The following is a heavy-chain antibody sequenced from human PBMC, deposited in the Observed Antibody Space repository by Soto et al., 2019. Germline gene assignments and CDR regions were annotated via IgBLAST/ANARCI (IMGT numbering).Heavy chain of an antibody. Sequence: SETLSLTCTVSGGSISSYYWSWIRQPPGKGLEWIGYIYYSGSTNYNPSLKSRVTISVDTSKNQFSLKLSSVTAADTAVYYCARTPGYSSGWYRYYYYGMDVRGQGTTVTVSS. J-gene: IGHJ6*02. D-gene: IGHD6-19*01. CDR1: GGSISSYY. CDR2: IYYSGST. V-gene: IGHV4-59*01. CDR3: ARTPGYSSGWYRYYYYGMDV.